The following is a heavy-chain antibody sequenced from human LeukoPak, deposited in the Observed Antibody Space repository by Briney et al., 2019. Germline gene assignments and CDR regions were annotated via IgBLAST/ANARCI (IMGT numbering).Heavy chain of an antibody. CDR3: ARDVAAAVPDFDY. CDR2: INHSGST. V-gene: IGHV4-34*01. CDR1: GGSFSGYY. D-gene: IGHD6-13*01. Sequence: SETLSLTCAVYGGSFSGYYWSWIRQPPGKGLEWIGEINHSGSTNYNPSLKSRVTISVDTSKNQFSLKLSSVTAADTAVYYCARDVAAAVPDFDYWGQGTLVTVSS. J-gene: IGHJ4*02.